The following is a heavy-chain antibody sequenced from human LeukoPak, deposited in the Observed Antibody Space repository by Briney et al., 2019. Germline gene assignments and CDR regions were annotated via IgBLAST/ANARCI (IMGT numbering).Heavy chain of an antibody. J-gene: IGHJ5*02. CDR1: GGSISSRY. CDR3: ARGGTTVTPGLLWFDP. CDR2: IYYSGST. Sequence: SETLSLTCSVSGGSISSRYWSWIRQPPGKGLVWIGYIYYSGSTKYNPSLKSRVTISVDTSKNQFSLKLSSVTAADTAVYYCARGGTTVTPGLLWFDPWGQGTLVTVSS. V-gene: IGHV4-59*11. D-gene: IGHD4-17*01.